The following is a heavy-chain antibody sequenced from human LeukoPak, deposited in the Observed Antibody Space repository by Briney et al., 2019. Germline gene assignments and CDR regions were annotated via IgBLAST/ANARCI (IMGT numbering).Heavy chain of an antibody. V-gene: IGHV3-9*01. CDR1: VFTFDDYA. J-gene: IGHJ6*02. CDR2: ISWNSGSI. D-gene: IGHD2-15*01. Sequence: GGCLRLSCAASVFTFDDYAMLCVRQAPGKGLEWVSGISWNSGSIGYADSVKGRFTISRDNAKNSLYLQMNSLRAEDTALYYCAKARVVAKYYYYGMDVWGQGTTVTVSS. CDR3: AKARVVAKYYYYGMDV.